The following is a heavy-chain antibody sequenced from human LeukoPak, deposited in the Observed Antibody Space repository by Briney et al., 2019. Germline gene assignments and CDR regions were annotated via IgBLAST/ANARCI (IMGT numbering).Heavy chain of an antibody. V-gene: IGHV4-61*02. CDR3: ARQKPSTFRQYGRGRPLDS. Sequence: SETLSLTCTVSGGSISSTSYYWSWIRQPAGKGLEWIGRIYTSGSTNYNPSLKSRVTISVDTSKNQFSLRLSSVTAADTAVYYCARQKPSTFRQYGRGRPLDSWGQGTLVTVSS. J-gene: IGHJ4*02. CDR1: GGSISSTSYY. D-gene: IGHD4-11*01. CDR2: IYTSGST.